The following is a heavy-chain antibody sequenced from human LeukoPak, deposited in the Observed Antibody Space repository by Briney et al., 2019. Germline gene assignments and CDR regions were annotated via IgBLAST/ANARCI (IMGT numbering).Heavy chain of an antibody. CDR2: IYYSGST. V-gene: IGHV4-61*01. D-gene: IGHD4/OR15-4a*01. CDR1: GGSVSSGSYY. J-gene: IGHJ4*02. CDR3: ARGVQRLPPDY. Sequence: SETLSLTCTVSGGSVSSGSYYWSWIRQPPGTGLEWIGYIYYSGSTNYNPSLKSRVTISVDTSKNQFSLKLSSVTAADTAVYYCARGVQRLPPDYWGQGTLVTVSS.